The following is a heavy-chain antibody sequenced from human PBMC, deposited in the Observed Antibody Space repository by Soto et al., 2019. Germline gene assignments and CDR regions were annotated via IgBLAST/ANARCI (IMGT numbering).Heavy chain of an antibody. CDR2: IKSQSDGGTT. D-gene: IGHD6-19*01. J-gene: IGHJ4*02. V-gene: IGHV3-15*07. CDR1: GFTFSNAW. CDR3: TIAPQWLVRKFDY. Sequence: EVQLVESGGGLVKPGGSLRLSCAASGFTFSNAWMNWVRQAPGKGLEWVGRIKSQSDGGTTDFAAPVEGRFTISREDSKNTLYLQMNSLKTEDAAVYYCTIAPQWLVRKFDYWGEGTLVTVSS.